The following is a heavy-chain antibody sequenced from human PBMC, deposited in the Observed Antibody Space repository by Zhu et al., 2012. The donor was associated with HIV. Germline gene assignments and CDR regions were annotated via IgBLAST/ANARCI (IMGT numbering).Heavy chain of an antibody. CDR3: AGLYCSGGSCYGDY. J-gene: IGHJ4*02. D-gene: IGHD2-15*01. V-gene: IGHV4-59*01. CDR2: IYYSGST. CDR1: GGSISSYY. Sequence: QVQPQESGPGLVKPSETLSLTCTVSGGSISSYYWSWIRQPPGKGLEWIGYIYYSGSTNYNPSLKSRVTISVDTSKNQFSLKLSSVTAADTAVYYCAGLYCSGGSCYGDYWGQGTLVTVSS.